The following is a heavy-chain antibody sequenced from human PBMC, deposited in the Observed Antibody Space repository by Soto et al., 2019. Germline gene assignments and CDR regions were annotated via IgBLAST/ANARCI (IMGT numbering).Heavy chain of an antibody. Sequence: GGSLRLSCAASGFTFSSYAMHWVRQAPGKGLEWVAVISYDGSNKYYADSVKGRFTISRDNSKNTLYLQMNSLRAEDTAVYYCARGRVAGLDYWGQGTLVTVSS. CDR3: ARGRVAGLDY. CDR2: ISYDGSNK. J-gene: IGHJ4*02. CDR1: GFTFSSYA. V-gene: IGHV3-30-3*01. D-gene: IGHD6-19*01.